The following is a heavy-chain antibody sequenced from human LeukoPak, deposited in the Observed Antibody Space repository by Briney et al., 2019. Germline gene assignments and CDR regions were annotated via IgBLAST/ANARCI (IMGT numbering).Heavy chain of an antibody. J-gene: IGHJ4*02. CDR1: GGSFSGYY. Sequence: LKPSETLSLTYAVYGGSFSGYYWGWIRQPPGKGLEWIGEINHSGSTNYNPSLKSRVTISVDTSKNQFSLKLSSVTAADTAVYYCASVSSSGWYRPDYWGQGTLVTVSS. CDR3: ASVSSSGWYRPDY. D-gene: IGHD6-19*01. V-gene: IGHV4-34*01. CDR2: INHSGST.